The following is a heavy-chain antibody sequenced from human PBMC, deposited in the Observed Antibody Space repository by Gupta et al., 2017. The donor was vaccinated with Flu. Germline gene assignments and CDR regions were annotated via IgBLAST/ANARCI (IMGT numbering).Heavy chain of an antibody. V-gene: IGHV3-30*18. CDR3: AKILRPLPAAIIGSGDAFDI. D-gene: IGHD2-2*01. CDR2: ISSDGANK. CDR1: AFTFSTYA. J-gene: IGHJ3*02. Sequence: QAQLVESGGGVVQPGRSLRLSCAASAFTFSTYAMHWVRQAPGKGLEWVAVISSDGANKYYADSVKGRFTISRDNSKNTLYLQMNSLRGEDTAVYYCAKILRPLPAAIIGSGDAFDIWGQGTMVTVSS.